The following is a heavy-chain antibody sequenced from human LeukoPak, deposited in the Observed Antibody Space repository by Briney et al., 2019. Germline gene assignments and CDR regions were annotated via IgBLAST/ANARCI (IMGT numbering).Heavy chain of an antibody. V-gene: IGHV4-39*01. J-gene: IGHJ6*03. CDR1: GGSISSSSYY. D-gene: IGHD5/OR15-5a*01. Sequence: PSETLSLTCTVSGGSISSSSYYWGWIRQPPGKGLEWIGSIYYSGSTYYNPSLKSRVTISVDTSKNQFSLKLSSVTAADMAVYYCARLTSSYYYMDVWGKGTTVTISS. CDR2: IYYSGST. CDR3: ARLTSSYYYMDV.